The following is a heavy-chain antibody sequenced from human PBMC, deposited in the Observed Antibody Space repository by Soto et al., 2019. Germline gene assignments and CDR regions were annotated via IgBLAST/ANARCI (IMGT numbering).Heavy chain of an antibody. V-gene: IGHV3-23*01. CDR3: AKCRTYRVVVAAPFDY. CDR2: ISGSGGST. CDR1: GFTFSSYA. Sequence: EVQLLESGGGLVQPGGSLRLSCAASGFTFSSYAMSWVRQAPGKGLEWVSAISGSGGSTYYADSVKGRFTISRDNSKTSLDLQMNSLRAEDTAVYYCAKCRTYRVVVAAPFDYWGQGTLVTVSS. D-gene: IGHD2-15*01. J-gene: IGHJ4*02.